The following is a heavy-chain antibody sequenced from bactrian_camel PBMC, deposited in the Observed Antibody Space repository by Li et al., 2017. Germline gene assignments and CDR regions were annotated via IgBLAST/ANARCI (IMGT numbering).Heavy chain of an antibody. D-gene: IGHD4*01. CDR2: LNTAGGTP. Sequence: VESGGGTVQAGGSLRLSCSASGVTFDGYHMGWFRQAPGKEREGVAALNTAGGTPYYADSVKGRFTISQDNAKNTVYLQMNSLEPEDTAMYYCVADFSSMTAIQALDPDLIEQRLKYNYWGQGTQVTVS. CDR1: GVTFDGYH. J-gene: IGHJ4*01. CDR3: VADFSSMTAIQALDPDLIEQRLKYNY. V-gene: IGHV3S40*01.